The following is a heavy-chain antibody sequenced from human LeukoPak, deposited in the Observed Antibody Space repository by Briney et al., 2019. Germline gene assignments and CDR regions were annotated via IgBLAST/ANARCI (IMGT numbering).Heavy chain of an antibody. D-gene: IGHD2-2*01. V-gene: IGHV5-51*01. Sequence: GESLKISCRGSGYSFTTYWIGWVRQMPGKGLDWMGIIYPGDSDTRYSPSFQGQVTMSADKSINTAYLQWSSLKASDTAMYYCARRQGCSSTSCPPDYWGQGTLVTVSS. CDR1: GYSFTTYW. CDR3: ARRQGCSSTSCPPDY. J-gene: IGHJ4*02. CDR2: IYPGDSDT.